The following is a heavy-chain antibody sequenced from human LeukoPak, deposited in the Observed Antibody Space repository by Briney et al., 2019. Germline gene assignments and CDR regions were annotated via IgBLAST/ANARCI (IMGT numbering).Heavy chain of an antibody. V-gene: IGHV1-18*01. CDR1: GYTFTSYG. J-gene: IGHJ1*01. Sequence: VASVKVSCKASGYTFTSYGISWVRQAPGQGLEWMGWISAYNGNTNYAQKLQGRVTMTTDTSTSTAYMELRSLRSDDTAVYYCARDPGYCGSTSCYRSGYFQHWGQGTLVTVSS. CDR2: ISAYNGNT. CDR3: ARDPGYCGSTSCYRSGYFQH. D-gene: IGHD2-2*01.